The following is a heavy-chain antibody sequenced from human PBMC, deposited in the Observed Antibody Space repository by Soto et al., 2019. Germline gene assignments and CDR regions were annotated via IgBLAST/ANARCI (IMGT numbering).Heavy chain of an antibody. CDR1: GFTFSSYA. CDR3: AKEIGSDYYYGMDV. CDR2: ISGSGGST. Sequence: LRLSCAASGFTFSSYAMSWVRQAPGKGLEWVSAISGSGGSTYYADSVKGRFTISRDNSKNTLYLQMNSLRAEDTAVYYCAKEIGSDYYYGMDVWGQGTTVTVSS. J-gene: IGHJ6*02. V-gene: IGHV3-23*01.